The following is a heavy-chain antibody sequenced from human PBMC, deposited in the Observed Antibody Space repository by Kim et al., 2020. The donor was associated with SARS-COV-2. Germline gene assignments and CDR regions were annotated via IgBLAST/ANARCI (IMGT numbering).Heavy chain of an antibody. CDR3: ARRGLRXXGSPGLFDY. V-gene: IGHV1-3*01. CDR2: INAGNGNT. CDR1: GYTFTSYA. D-gene: IGHD2-15*01. Sequence: ASVKVSCKASGYTFTSYAMHWVRQAPGQRLEWMGWINAGNGNTKYSQKFQGRVTITRXTSASTAYMXLSSLRSEDTAVYYCARRGLRXXGSPGLFDYWGQXXXVTVSS. J-gene: IGHJ4*02.